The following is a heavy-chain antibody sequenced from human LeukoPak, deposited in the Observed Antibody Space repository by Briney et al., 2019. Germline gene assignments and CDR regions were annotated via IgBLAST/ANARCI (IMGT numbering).Heavy chain of an antibody. CDR1: GFTFYAYA. D-gene: IGHD2-15*01. CDR2: IGGSGDST. V-gene: IGHV3-23*01. J-gene: IGHJ4*02. Sequence: GGSLRLSCAASGFTFYAYAMTWVRQAPGKGLEWVSGIGGSGDSTIYADSVRGRFTISRDNSKDTLYLQMNNLRAEDTAIYYCAKDAWTYCSDCSRRPTSLYYWGQGTLVTVSS. CDR3: AKDAWTYCSDCSRRPTSLYY.